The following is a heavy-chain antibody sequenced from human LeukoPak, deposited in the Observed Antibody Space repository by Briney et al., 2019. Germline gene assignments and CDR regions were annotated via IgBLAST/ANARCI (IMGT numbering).Heavy chain of an antibody. J-gene: IGHJ4*02. D-gene: IGHD3-22*01. CDR1: GGTFSSYA. CDR3: ARSPTMISRRYYFDY. CDR2: IIPIFGTA. Sequence: SVKVSCKASGGTFSSYAISWVRQAPGQGLEWMGGIIPIFGTANYAQKFQGRVTITADKSTSTAYMELSSLRSEDTAVYYCARSPTMISRRYYFDYWGQGTLVTVSS. V-gene: IGHV1-69*06.